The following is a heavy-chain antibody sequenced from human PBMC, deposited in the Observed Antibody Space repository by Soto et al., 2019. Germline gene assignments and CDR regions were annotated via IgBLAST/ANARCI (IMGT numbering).Heavy chain of an antibody. D-gene: IGHD3-10*01. CDR2: SKNKADSYTT. CDR1: GFTFSDHY. J-gene: IGHJ4*02. CDR3: TVWGSGNDFGAA. Sequence: EVQLVESGGGLVQPGGSLSLSCAASGFTFSDHYMDWVRQAPGKGLEWVGRSKNKADSYTTEYAASVKGRFTISRDGSKNSLFLQMNSLKTEYTAVYYCTVWGSGNDFGAAWGQGILVTVSS. V-gene: IGHV3-72*01.